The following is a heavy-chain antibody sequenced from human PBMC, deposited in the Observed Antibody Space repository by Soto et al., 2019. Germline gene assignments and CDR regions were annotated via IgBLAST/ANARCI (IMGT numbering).Heavy chain of an antibody. CDR3: ARGQGDYIVAVDGAKHDYSFSDF. V-gene: IGHV4-59*01. D-gene: IGHD2-2*01. Sequence: KELERIVYIYYSGSTNYNPSLKSRVTISVDTSKNQFSLKLSSVTAADTSVYYCARGQGDYIVAVDGAKHDYSFSDFLVKRTTV. J-gene: IGHJ6*03. CDR2: IYYSGST.